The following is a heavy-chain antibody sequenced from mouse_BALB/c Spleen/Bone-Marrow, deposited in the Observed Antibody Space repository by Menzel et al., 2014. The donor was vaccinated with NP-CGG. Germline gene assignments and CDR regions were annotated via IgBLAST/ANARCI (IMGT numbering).Heavy chain of an antibody. V-gene: IGHV3-5*02. CDR3: AGYMGAYYDD. CDR2: IYYSGTI. CDR1: GISITTGNYR. J-gene: IGHJ2*01. D-gene: IGHD2-2*01. Sequence: EVKLMESGPGLVKPSQTVSLTCTVTGISITTGNYRWSWIRQFPGNKLEWIGYIYYSGTITYNPSLTSRTTITRDTSKNQFFLEMSSFADEAAATYYCAGYMGAYYDDWGQGNTRPGSS.